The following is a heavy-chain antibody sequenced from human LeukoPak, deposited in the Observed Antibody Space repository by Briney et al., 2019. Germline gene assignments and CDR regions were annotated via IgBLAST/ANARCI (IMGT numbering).Heavy chain of an antibody. J-gene: IGHJ4*02. V-gene: IGHV3-7*03. CDR2: IKHDGSEK. Sequence: PGGSLRLSCAASGFIFTNYFMSWVRQAPGKGLEWVASIKHDGSEKYYVDSVRGRFTISRDNTMDSLYLQMSSLRAEDTAVYYCAKGIAVAGTRPFDYWGQGTLVTVSS. CDR3: AKGIAVAGTRPFDY. CDR1: GFIFTNYF. D-gene: IGHD6-19*01.